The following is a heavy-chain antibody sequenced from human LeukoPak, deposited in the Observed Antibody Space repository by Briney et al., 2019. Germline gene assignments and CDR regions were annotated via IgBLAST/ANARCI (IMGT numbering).Heavy chain of an antibody. Sequence: PSEALSLTCSVSGASINSYWWSWVRQPPERGLEGIAYIHHSGGTTSHPSLRSRATISLDTSKNQVSLLLTSVTAADTAVYFCAAHVLFDSNNYSFWFDPWGQGTLVTVSP. CDR1: GASINSYW. CDR3: AAHVLFDSNNYSFWFDP. CDR2: IHHSGGT. V-gene: IGHV4-59*08. J-gene: IGHJ5*02. D-gene: IGHD5/OR15-5a*01.